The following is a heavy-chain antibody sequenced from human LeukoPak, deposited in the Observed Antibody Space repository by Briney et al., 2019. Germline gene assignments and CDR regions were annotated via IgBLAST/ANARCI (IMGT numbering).Heavy chain of an antibody. V-gene: IGHV1-69*06. CDR3: ARGPRAATILFDY. D-gene: IGHD1-26*01. CDR2: IIPIFGTA. Sequence: ASVKVSCKASGGTFSSYAISWVRQAPGQGLEWMGGIIPIFGTANYAQKFQGRVTITADKSTSTAYMELSSLRSEDTAAYYCARGPRAATILFDYWGQGTLVTVSS. J-gene: IGHJ4*02. CDR1: GGTFSSYA.